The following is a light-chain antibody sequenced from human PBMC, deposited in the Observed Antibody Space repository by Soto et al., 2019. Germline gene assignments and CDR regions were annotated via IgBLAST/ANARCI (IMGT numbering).Light chain of an antibody. CDR1: GSDVGGYNY. CDR3: SSYTSSSTLV. Sequence: QSALTQPASVSGSPGQSITISCTGTGSDVGGYNYVSWYQQHPGKAPKLMIYEVSNRPSGVSDRFSGSKSANPASLTISGPQAEDEADYYCSSYTSSSTLVFGGGTKLTVL. J-gene: IGLJ3*02. V-gene: IGLV2-14*01. CDR2: EVS.